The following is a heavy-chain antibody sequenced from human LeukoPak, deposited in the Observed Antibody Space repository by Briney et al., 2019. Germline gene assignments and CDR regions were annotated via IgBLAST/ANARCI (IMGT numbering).Heavy chain of an antibody. CDR2: IYYSGST. D-gene: IGHD6-6*01. J-gene: IGHJ5*02. Sequence: SETLSLTCTVSGGSISSGGYSWSWIRQHPGKGLEWIGYIYYSGSTYYNPYLKSRVTISVDTSKNQFSLKLSSVTAADTAVYYCARGPASLNWFDPWGQGTLVTVSS. CDR3: ARGPASLNWFDP. V-gene: IGHV4-31*03. CDR1: GGSISSGGYS.